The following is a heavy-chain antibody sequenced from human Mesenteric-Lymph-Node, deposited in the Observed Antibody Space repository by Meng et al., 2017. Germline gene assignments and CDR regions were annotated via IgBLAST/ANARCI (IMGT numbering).Heavy chain of an antibody. CDR2: IIPIFGTA. V-gene: IGHV1-69*13. J-gene: IGHJ3*02. CDR1: GGTFSSYA. D-gene: IGHD2-21*02. CDR3: ARGIVVVTATPYDAFDI. Sequence: SVKVSCKASGGTFSSYAMSWVRQAPGQGLEWMGGIIPIFGTANYAQKFQGRVTITADESTSTAYMELSSLRSEDTAVYYCARGIVVVTATPYDAFDIWGQGTMVTVSS.